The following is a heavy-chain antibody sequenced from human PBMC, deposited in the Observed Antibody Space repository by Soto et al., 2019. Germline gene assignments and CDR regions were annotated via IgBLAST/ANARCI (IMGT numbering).Heavy chain of an antibody. CDR3: ANGGYNWNYDGDAFDI. Sequence: GGSLRLSCAASGFTFSSYAMSWVRQAPGKGLEWVSAISGSGGSTYYADSVKGRFTISRDNSKNTLYLQMNSLRAEDTAVYYCANGGYNWNYDGDAFDIWGQGTMVTVSS. J-gene: IGHJ3*02. D-gene: IGHD1-7*01. CDR2: ISGSGGST. V-gene: IGHV3-23*01. CDR1: GFTFSSYA.